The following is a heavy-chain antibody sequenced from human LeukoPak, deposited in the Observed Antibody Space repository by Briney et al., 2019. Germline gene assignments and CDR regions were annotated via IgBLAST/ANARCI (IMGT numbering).Heavy chain of an antibody. D-gene: IGHD4-17*01. CDR2: IHYSGST. CDR1: ARSISSYY. CDR3: ARHVPTVTRYYYYYYGMDV. Sequence: SETLSLTCTLSARSISSYYWNWIRQSLGKGLEWIGHIHYSGSTHYNPSLQSRVSISLDTSKNHFSLNLRSVTAVDTAVYYCARHVPTVTRYYYYYYGMDVWGQGTTVTVSS. V-gene: IGHV4-59*01. J-gene: IGHJ6*02.